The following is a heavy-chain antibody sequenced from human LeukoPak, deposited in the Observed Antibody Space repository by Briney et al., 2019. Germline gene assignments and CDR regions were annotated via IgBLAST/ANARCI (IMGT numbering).Heavy chain of an antibody. D-gene: IGHD4-23*01. CDR2: IRYDGSNK. Sequence: GRSLRLSCAASGFTFSSYGMHWVRQAPGKGLEWVAFIRYDGSNKYYADSVKGRFTISRDNSKNTLYLQMNSLRAEDTAVYYCARVEYGGYSCDSWGQGTLVTVSS. J-gene: IGHJ5*01. CDR3: ARVEYGGYSCDS. CDR1: GFTFSSYG. V-gene: IGHV3-33*08.